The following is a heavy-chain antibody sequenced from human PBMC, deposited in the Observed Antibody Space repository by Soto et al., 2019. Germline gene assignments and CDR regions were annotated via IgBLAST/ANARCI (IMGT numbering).Heavy chain of an antibody. CDR1: GFTFSDYY. CDR3: ARDPTDYDFWSGYSG. CDR2: ISSSGSTI. V-gene: IGHV3-11*01. J-gene: IGHJ4*02. Sequence: GGSLRLSCAASGFTFSDYYMSWIRQAPGKGLEWVSYISSSGSTIYYADSVKGRFTISRDNAKNSLYLQMNSLRAEDTAVYYCARDPTDYDFWSGYSGWGQGTLVTVSS. D-gene: IGHD3-3*01.